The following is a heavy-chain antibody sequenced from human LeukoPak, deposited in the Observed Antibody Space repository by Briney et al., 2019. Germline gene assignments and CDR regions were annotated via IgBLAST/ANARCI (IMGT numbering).Heavy chain of an antibody. CDR1: GFTFSSDW. CDR2: IKQDGSEK. Sequence: PGGSLRLSCAASGFTFSSDWMSWVRQAPGKGLEWVANIKQDGSEKYYVDSVKGRFTISRDNAKNSLYLQMNSLRAEDTAVYYCASELRFLEWLFDPWGQGTLVTVSS. V-gene: IGHV3-7*01. D-gene: IGHD3-3*01. CDR3: ASELRFLEWLFDP. J-gene: IGHJ5*02.